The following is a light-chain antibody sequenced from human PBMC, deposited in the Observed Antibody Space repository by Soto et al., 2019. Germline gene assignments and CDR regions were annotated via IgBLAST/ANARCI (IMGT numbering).Light chain of an antibody. CDR2: EVT. CDR3: RSYVGSNNFV. V-gene: IGLV2-8*01. J-gene: IGLJ1*01. CDR1: ISDADYRY. Sequence: QSLLTQVPSASGSPGQSFTMACTRPISDADYRYVSWYQQHPGKAPKVMIYEVTRRPPGVPDRFSGSKSGNTAFLTVSGLQAEDEADYYCRSYVGSNNFVFGTGTKVTVL.